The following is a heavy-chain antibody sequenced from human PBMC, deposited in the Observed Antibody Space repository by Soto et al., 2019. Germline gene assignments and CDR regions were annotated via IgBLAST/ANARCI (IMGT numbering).Heavy chain of an antibody. V-gene: IGHV3-23*01. CDR3: VKQYNSGWG. CDR2: ISGGGGST. Sequence: DVHLLESGGGLVQPGGSLRLSCAASGFTFRSYAMNWVRQAPGKGLEWVSSISGGGGSTYYAESVKGRFTISRDNAKNTLYLQMNSLRAEDTAVYHCVKQYNSGWGWGQGTPVTVSS. CDR1: GFTFRSYA. D-gene: IGHD6-19*01. J-gene: IGHJ4*02.